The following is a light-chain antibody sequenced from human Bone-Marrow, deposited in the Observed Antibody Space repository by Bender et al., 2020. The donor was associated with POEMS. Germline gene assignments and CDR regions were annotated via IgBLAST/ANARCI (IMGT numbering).Light chain of an antibody. Sequence: HSALTQPASVSGSPGQSITISCTGTNSDVGTYNLVSWYQQHPGKAPKLMIYEVSKWPSGISNRFSGSKSGNTASLTISGLQADDDAHYCCSSYAGGVSVIFGGGTKVTVL. J-gene: IGLJ2*01. CDR1: NSDVGTYNL. CDR3: SSYAGGVSVI. V-gene: IGLV2-23*02. CDR2: EVS.